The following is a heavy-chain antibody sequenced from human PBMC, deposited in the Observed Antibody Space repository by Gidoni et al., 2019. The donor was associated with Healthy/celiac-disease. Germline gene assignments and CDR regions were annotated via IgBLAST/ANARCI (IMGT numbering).Heavy chain of an antibody. Sequence: CPASGFTFSSYGMHWVRQAPGKGLEWVAVIWYDGSNKYYADSVKGRFTISRDNSKNTLYLQMNSLRAEDTAVYYCARELYYYDSSGYYSEFDYWGQGTLVTVSS. CDR2: IWYDGSNK. CDR1: GFTFSSYG. V-gene: IGHV3-33*01. J-gene: IGHJ4*02. CDR3: ARELYYYDSSGYYSEFDY. D-gene: IGHD3-22*01.